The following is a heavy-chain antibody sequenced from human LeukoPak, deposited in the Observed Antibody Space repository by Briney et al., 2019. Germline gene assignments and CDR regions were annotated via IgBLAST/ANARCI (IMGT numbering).Heavy chain of an antibody. V-gene: IGHV3-23*01. J-gene: IGHJ4*02. Sequence: GGSLRLSCAASGFTFSRHWMTWVRQAPGKGLEWVSGISTSGGSSSYADSVKGRFTISRDNPRNTLYMQMNSLRAEDTALYYCAIMHPYYDGSGYWVQWGQGTLVTVSS. CDR3: AIMHPYYDGSGYWVQ. CDR2: ISTSGGSS. D-gene: IGHD3-22*01. CDR1: GFTFSRHW.